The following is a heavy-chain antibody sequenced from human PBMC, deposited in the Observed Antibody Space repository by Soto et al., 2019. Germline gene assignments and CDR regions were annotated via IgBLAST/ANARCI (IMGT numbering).Heavy chain of an antibody. V-gene: IGHV1-2*04. CDR1: GYTFTGYY. Sequence: ASVKVSCKASGYTFTGYYMHWVRQAPGQGLEWMGWINPNSGGTNYAQKFQGWVTMTRDTSISTAYMELSRLRSDDTAVYYCARVRPEAYDSSGYYDYWGKGTLVTVSS. CDR3: ARVRPEAYDSSGYYDY. D-gene: IGHD3-22*01. CDR2: INPNSGGT. J-gene: IGHJ4*02.